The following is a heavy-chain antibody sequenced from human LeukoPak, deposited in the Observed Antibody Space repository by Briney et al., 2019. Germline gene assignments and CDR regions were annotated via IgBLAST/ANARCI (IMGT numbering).Heavy chain of an antibody. CDR3: ARGAVNPLWFDC. CDR1: GGSISSYY. J-gene: IGHJ4*02. D-gene: IGHD1-14*01. Sequence: SETLSLTCTVSGGSISSYYWSWIRQPPGKGLEWIGYIYYSGSTNYNPSLKSRVTISVDTSKNQFSLKLSSVTAADTAVYYCARGAVNPLWFDCWGQGTLVTVSS. V-gene: IGHV4-59*01. CDR2: IYYSGST.